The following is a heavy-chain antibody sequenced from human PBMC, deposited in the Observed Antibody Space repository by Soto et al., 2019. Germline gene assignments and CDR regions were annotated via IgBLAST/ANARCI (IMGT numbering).Heavy chain of an antibody. J-gene: IGHJ4*02. CDR3: AKDRGVGVTTPFFDY. Sequence: GGSLRLSCAASGFTVSSIYMSWVRQAPGKGLEWVSVIYSGDSTYYADSVKGRFTISRDNSKNTLYLQMNSLRAEDTAVYYCAKDRGVGVTTPFFDYWGQGTLVTVSS. CDR1: GFTVSSIY. CDR2: IYSGDST. V-gene: IGHV3-66*01. D-gene: IGHD4-17*01.